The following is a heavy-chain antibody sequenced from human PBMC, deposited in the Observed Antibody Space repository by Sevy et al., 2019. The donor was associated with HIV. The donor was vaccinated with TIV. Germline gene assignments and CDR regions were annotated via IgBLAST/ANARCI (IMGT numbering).Heavy chain of an antibody. J-gene: IGHJ4*02. Sequence: SETLSLTCTVSDASISSYYWSCIRQPPGKGLEWIGYIYYSGTTNYNPSLMSRVTMSLDTSRNHFSLKLSSVTAADTAMYYCARDLAARPRVFDYWGQGILVTVSS. CDR3: ARDLAARPRVFDY. V-gene: IGHV4-59*01. CDR2: IYYSGTT. CDR1: DASISSYY. D-gene: IGHD6-6*01.